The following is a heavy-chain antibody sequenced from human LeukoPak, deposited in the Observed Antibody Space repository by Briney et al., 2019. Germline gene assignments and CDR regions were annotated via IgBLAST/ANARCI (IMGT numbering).Heavy chain of an antibody. CDR1: GFTFSGYE. J-gene: IGHJ3*02. CDR3: ATADRGAFDI. V-gene: IGHV3-48*03. Sequence: GGSLRLSCAASGFTFSGYEMNWVRQAPGKGLEWLSYITRSSSTIYYADSVKGRFTISRDNAKNSLYLQMNSLRVDDTAVYYCATADRGAFDIWGQGTMVIVSS. CDR2: ITRSSSTI.